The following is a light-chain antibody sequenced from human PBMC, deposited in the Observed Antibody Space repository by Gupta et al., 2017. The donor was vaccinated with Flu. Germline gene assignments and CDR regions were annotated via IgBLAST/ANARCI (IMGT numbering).Light chain of an antibody. CDR1: QDINNW. V-gene: IGKV1-12*01. CDR3: QQANRFPYT. J-gene: IGKJ2*01. CDR2: AAS. Sequence: DVQVTQSPSSVSASVGDRVTMTCRASQDINNWLAWYQQRPGKAPKLLIYAASSLQSGVPSRFSGSGSQTEFTPTISGLQPEDSATYYCQQANRFPYTFGQGTKVEI.